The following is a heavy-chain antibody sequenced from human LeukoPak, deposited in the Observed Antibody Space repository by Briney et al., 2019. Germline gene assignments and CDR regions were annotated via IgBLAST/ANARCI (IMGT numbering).Heavy chain of an antibody. CDR2: INPNSGGT. V-gene: IGHV1-2*02. Sequence: ASVKVSCKASGYTFTSYGISWVRQAPGQGLEWMGWINPNSGGTNYAQKFQGRVTMTRDTSISTAYMELSRLRSDDTAVYYCARDGSTPDSSGYYYVGEGFDYWGQGTLVTVSS. J-gene: IGHJ4*02. D-gene: IGHD3-22*01. CDR1: GYTFTSYG. CDR3: ARDGSTPDSSGYYYVGEGFDY.